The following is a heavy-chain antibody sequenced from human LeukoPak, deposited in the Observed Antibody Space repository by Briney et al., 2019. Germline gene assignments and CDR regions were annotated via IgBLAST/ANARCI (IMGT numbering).Heavy chain of an antibody. Sequence: ASVKVSCKASGYTFTSYGIRWVRQAPGQGLEWMGWISAYNGNTNYAQKLQGRVTMTTDTSTSTAYMELRRLRSDDTAVYYCARAPDYAFDYWRQGTLVTVCS. V-gene: IGHV1-18*01. J-gene: IGHJ4*02. CDR1: GYTFTSYG. CDR2: ISAYNGNT. D-gene: IGHD4-17*01. CDR3: ARAPDYAFDY.